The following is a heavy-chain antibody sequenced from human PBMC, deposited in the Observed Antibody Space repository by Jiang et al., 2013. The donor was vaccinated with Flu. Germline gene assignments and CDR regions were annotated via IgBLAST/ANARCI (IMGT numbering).Heavy chain of an antibody. CDR3: VHTSTYHPYNWFGP. CDR2: IYWNDDK. V-gene: IGHV2-5*01. J-gene: IGHJ5*02. Sequence: KPTPDPHADLHLLWVLSQRLVELVWAGSVSPHGKALECLALIYWNDDKRYSPSLKSRLTITKDTSKNQVVLTMTNMVPVDTASYYCVHTSTYHPYNWFGPWGQGTLVTVSS. CDR1: VLSQRLVELV. D-gene: IGHD2-2*01.